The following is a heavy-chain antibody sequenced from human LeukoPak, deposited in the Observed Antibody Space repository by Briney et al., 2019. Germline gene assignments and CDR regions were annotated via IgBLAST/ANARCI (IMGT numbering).Heavy chain of an antibody. CDR3: ARHGGSVVVTAIHQ. CDR1: GFTFSSYW. CDR2: INTDGSST. Sequence: PGGSLRLSCAASGFTFSSYWMHWVRQAPGKGLVWVSRINTDGSSTSYADSVKGRFTISRDNAKNSLYLQMNSLRAEDTALYHCARHGGSVVVTAIHQWGQGTLVTVSS. V-gene: IGHV3-74*01. J-gene: IGHJ4*02. D-gene: IGHD2-21*02.